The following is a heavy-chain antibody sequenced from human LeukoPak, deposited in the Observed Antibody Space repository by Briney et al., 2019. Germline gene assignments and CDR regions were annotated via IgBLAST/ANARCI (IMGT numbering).Heavy chain of an antibody. CDR2: INPKNGGT. V-gene: IGHV1-2*02. CDR1: GYTFTDYY. CDR3: ARDPAQTYYFDP. D-gene: IGHD3-9*01. Sequence: ASVKVSCKASGYTFTDYYLHWVLQAPGQGLECIGWINPKNGGTKYAQTFQGRVTMSRDTSISTVYMELSRLTSDDTAVYSCARDPAQTYYFDPWGQGTLVIVSS. J-gene: IGHJ4*02.